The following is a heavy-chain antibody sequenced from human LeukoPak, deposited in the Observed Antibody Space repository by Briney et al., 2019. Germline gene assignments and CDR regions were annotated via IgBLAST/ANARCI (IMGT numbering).Heavy chain of an antibody. CDR1: GGSISSYY. Sequence: SETLSLTCTVSGGSISSYYWSWIRQPPGKGLEWIGHVFYSGRTNYTPSLKSRVTLSLDTAKTQFSLKLSSVTAADTPVYYSARLFSKSYYYYGMDVWGQGTTVTVSS. CDR2: VFYSGRT. CDR3: ARLFSKSYYYYGMDV. V-gene: IGHV4-59*01. D-gene: IGHD2-2*01. J-gene: IGHJ6*02.